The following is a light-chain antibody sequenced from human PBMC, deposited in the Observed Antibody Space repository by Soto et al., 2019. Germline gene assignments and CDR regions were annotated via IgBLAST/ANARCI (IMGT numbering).Light chain of an antibody. J-gene: IGKJ4*01. V-gene: IGKV3-11*01. CDR1: QSVSTY. Sequence: EIVLTQSPATLSLSPGEGATLSCRASQSVSTYLAWYQQKPGQAPRLLIYDSFNRATGIPARFRGSGSGTDFTLSISSLAPEDFAVYYCQQRYNWPLTFGGGTKVEIK. CDR2: DSF. CDR3: QQRYNWPLT.